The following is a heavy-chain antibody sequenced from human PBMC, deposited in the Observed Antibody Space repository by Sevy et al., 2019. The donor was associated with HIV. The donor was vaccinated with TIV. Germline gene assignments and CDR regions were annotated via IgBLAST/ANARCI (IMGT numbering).Heavy chain of an antibody. CDR1: GFTFSSYG. V-gene: IGHV3-33*01. J-gene: IGHJ6*02. CDR3: ARDEAPMAQGDYYCNYGMDV. Sequence: GGSLRLSCAASGFTFSSYGMHWVRQAPGKGLEWVAVIWYDGSNRYYADSVKGRFTISRDNSKNTLYLQMNSLRAEDTAVYYCARDEAPMAQGDYYCNYGMDVWGQGTTVTVS. CDR2: IWYDGSNR. D-gene: IGHD3-10*01.